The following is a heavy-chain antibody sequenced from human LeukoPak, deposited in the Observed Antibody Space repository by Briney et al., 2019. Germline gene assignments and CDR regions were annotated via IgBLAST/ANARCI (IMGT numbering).Heavy chain of an antibody. D-gene: IGHD1-26*01. V-gene: IGHV1-24*01. J-gene: IGHJ4*02. Sequence: ASVKVSCKVSGYTLAELSINWVRQAPGKGLEWMGGFDPEDGETIYTQKFQGRVTMTEDSSTDTAYMELSSLRSEDTAVYYCATDLGGNFDSWGQGTLVTVSS. CDR1: GYTLAELS. CDR2: FDPEDGET. CDR3: ATDLGGNFDS.